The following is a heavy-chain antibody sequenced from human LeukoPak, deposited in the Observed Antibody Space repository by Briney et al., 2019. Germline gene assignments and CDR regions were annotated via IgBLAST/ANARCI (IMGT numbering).Heavy chain of an antibody. Sequence: TGGSLRLSCAASGFTFSSHAMHWVRQAPGKGLEWVAVISYDGSNKYHADSVKGRFTISRDNSKNTLYLQMNSLRAEDTAVYYCARDRGAAAGIFDYWGQGTLVTVSS. V-gene: IGHV3-30-3*01. CDR3: ARDRGAAAGIFDY. CDR2: ISYDGSNK. J-gene: IGHJ4*02. D-gene: IGHD6-13*01. CDR1: GFTFSSHA.